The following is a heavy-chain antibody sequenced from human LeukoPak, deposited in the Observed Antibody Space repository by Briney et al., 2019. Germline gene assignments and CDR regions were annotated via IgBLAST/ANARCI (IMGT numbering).Heavy chain of an antibody. J-gene: IGHJ4*02. Sequence: GSLRLSCAASGFTFSTYWMHWVRQAPGKGLVWVSRISSDGSTTTYADSVRGPFTISRDNAKNTLFLQMNSLRADDTAVYYCAREAVAGTLDYWGQGTLVTVSS. V-gene: IGHV3-74*01. CDR1: GFTFSTYW. D-gene: IGHD6-19*01. CDR3: AREAVAGTLDY. CDR2: ISSDGSTT.